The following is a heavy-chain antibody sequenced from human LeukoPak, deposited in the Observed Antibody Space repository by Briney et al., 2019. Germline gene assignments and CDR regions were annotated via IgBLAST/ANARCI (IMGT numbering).Heavy chain of an antibody. CDR2: IYYSGNT. CDR1: GVSISSSNSY. V-gene: IGHV4-39*01. Sequence: SETLSLTCTVSGVSISSSNSYWGWIRQPPGKGLEWIGSIYYSGNTYYNASLKSQVSISIDTSKNQFSLRLTSLTAADTAVYYCARGRAGGDYYQNNWFDPWGQGTLVTVSS. J-gene: IGHJ5*02. CDR3: ARGRAGGDYYQNNWFDP. D-gene: IGHD4-17*01.